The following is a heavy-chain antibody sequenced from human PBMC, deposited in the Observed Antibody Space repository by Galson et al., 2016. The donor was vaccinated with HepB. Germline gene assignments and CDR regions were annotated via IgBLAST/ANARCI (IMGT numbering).Heavy chain of an antibody. CDR2: VSFDGSNK. CDR1: GFTFSTYA. J-gene: IGHJ4*02. V-gene: IGHV3-30-3*01. D-gene: IGHD2-21*02. Sequence: SLRLSCAASGFTFSTYAMHWVRQAPGKGLEWVAVVSFDGSNKYYADSVKGRFTISRDDSKNTLYLQMNSLRTEDTAVYYCARDANLAYCRGDCYWFDYWGPGTLVTVSS. CDR3: ARDANLAYCRGDCYWFDY.